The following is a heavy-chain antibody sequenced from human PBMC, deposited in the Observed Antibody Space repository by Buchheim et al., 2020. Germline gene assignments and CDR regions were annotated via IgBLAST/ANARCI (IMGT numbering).Heavy chain of an antibody. CDR3: AKDLRGSYSYYYYYGMDV. J-gene: IGHJ6*02. V-gene: IGHV3-30*18. CDR2: ISYDGTNK. CDR1: GFTFSSYG. D-gene: IGHD1-26*01. Sequence: QVQLVESGGGVVQPGRSLRLSCAASGFTFSSYGMHWVRQAPGKGLEWVAVISYDGTNKYYADSVKGRFTISRDNSKNTLYPQMNSLRAEDTAVYYCAKDLRGSYSYYYYYGMDVWGHGAT.